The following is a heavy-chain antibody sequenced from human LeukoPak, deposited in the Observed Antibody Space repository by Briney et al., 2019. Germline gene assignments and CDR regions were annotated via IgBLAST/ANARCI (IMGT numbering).Heavy chain of an antibody. V-gene: IGHV1-46*01. D-gene: IGHD3-3*01. CDR1: GGTFSSYA. CDR3: AREPYYDFWRGFDT. Sequence: GSSVKVSCKASGGTFSSYAISWVRQAPGQGLEWMGIINPHGASTTYAQKFEGRLTMIRDMSTSTVYMELSSLTSEDTAIYYCAREPYYDFWRGFDTWGQGTLVTVSS. J-gene: IGHJ5*02. CDR2: INPHGAST.